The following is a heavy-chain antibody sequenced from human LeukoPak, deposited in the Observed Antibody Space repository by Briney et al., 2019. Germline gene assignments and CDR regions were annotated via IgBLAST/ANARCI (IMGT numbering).Heavy chain of an antibody. Sequence: GESLTLSCAPSGLTFSTYAMHWVRPPPGRGREWVAVISYDGSSKYYADSVKGRFTISKDNSKNTLYLQMNSLRAEDTAVYYCAKIGEYFDYWGQGTLVTVSS. V-gene: IGHV3-30*04. CDR2: ISYDGSSK. D-gene: IGHD3-10*01. CDR1: GLTFSTYA. J-gene: IGHJ4*02. CDR3: AKIGEYFDY.